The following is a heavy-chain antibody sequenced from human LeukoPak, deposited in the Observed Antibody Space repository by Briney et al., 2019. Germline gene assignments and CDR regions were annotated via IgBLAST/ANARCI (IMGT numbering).Heavy chain of an antibody. J-gene: IGHJ5*02. Sequence: PGGSLRLSCAASGFTFSSYSMNWVRQAPGKGLEWVSYISSSSSTIYYADSVKGRFTISRDNAKNSLYLQMNSLRAEDTAVYYCARDGIVVVPAAPNWFDPWGQGTLVTVSS. V-gene: IGHV3-48*01. CDR3: ARDGIVVVPAAPNWFDP. CDR2: ISSSSSTI. D-gene: IGHD2-2*01. CDR1: GFTFSSYS.